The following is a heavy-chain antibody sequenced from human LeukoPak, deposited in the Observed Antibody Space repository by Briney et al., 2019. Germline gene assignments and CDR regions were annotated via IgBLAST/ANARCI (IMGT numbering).Heavy chain of an antibody. CDR2: IYPGYSDA. V-gene: IGHV5-51*01. CDR1: GYRLTSNW. CDR3: VRFALSSSLDH. Sequence: GESLKISCKISGYRLTSNWIGWVRQVPGKGLEGMGLIYPGYSDAKYSPSFQGQVTFSVDASISTAYLQLSGLRASDTAIYYCVRFALSSSLDHWGQGTLVTVSS. J-gene: IGHJ5*02. D-gene: IGHD6-13*01.